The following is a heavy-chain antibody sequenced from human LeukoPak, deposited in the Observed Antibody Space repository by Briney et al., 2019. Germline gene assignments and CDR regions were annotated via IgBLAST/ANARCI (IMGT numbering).Heavy chain of an antibody. CDR2: ISYDGSNK. D-gene: IGHD3-9*01. J-gene: IGHJ4*02. V-gene: IGHV3-30-3*01. CDR3: ARHDWDY. Sequence: GGSLRLSCAASGFTFSSYAMHWVRQAPGKGLEWVAVISYDGSNKYYADSVKGRFTISRDNSKNTLYLQMNSLRAKDTAVYYCARHDWDYWGQGTLVTVSS. CDR1: GFTFSSYA.